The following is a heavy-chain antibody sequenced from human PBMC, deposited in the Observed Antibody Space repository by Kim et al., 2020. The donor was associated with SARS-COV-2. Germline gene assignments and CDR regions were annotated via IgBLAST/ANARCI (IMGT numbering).Heavy chain of an antibody. CDR1: GYTFTSYG. D-gene: IGHD3-10*01. V-gene: IGHV1-18*01. CDR3: ARHGSVNFYKPNPLNF. Sequence: ASVKVSCKTSGYTFTSYGITWFRQAPGQGLEWMGWISTYNGNTHFAQKFQGRVTLTTDTSTRTAFMDLRSLTSNDTAVYFCARHGSVNFYKPNPLNFWGQGTLVTVSS. J-gene: IGHJ4*02. CDR2: ISTYNGNT.